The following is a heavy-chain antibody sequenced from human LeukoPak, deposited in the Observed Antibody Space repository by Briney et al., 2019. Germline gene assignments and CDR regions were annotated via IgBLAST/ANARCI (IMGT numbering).Heavy chain of an antibody. V-gene: IGHV4-34*01. D-gene: IGHD6-19*01. CDR3: ARSNPRSSGSYDY. J-gene: IGHJ4*02. CDR2: INHSGST. CDR1: GGSFSGYY. Sequence: PSETLSLTCAVYGGSFSGYYWSWIRQPPGKGLEWIGEINHSGSTNYSPSLKSRVTISVDTSKNHVSLRQSSVTAADTAVYYCARSNPRSSGSYDYWGQGTLVTVSS.